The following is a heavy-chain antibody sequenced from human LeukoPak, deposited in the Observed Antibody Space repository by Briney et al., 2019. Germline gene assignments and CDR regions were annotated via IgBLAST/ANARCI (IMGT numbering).Heavy chain of an antibody. V-gene: IGHV3-23*01. Sequence: PWGSLRLSCSASGFPFSSYAMHWVRQAPGKGLEWVSTISGSSRSTYYADSVKGRFAISRDNSKNTLYLQMNSLRAEDTAVYFCAKGIYDMDVWGQGTTVTVSS. J-gene: IGHJ6*02. CDR2: ISGSSRST. CDR3: AKGIYDMDV. CDR1: GFPFSSYA.